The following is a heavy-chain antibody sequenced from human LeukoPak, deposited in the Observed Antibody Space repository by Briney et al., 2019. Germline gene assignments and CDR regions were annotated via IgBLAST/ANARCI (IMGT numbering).Heavy chain of an antibody. CDR2: ICAYNGIT. D-gene: IGHD3-3*01. CDR3: ARVYYDFWSGYEYDAFDI. CDR1: GYTFTSYG. V-gene: IGHV1-18*01. J-gene: IGHJ3*02. Sequence: ASVKVSCKASGYTFTSYGISWVRQAPGQGLEWMGWICAYNGITNYAQKLQGGVTMTTDTSTSRAYMELRSLRSDDTAVYYCARVYYDFWSGYEYDAFDIWGQGTMVTVSS.